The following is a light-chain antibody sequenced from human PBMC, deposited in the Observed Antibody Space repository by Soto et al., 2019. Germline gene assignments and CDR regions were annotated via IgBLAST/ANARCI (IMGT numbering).Light chain of an antibody. V-gene: IGLV1-44*01. CDR2: TNN. CDR1: SSNIGSDT. J-gene: IGLJ1*01. CDR3: ASWDDSLNGYV. Sequence: QSVLTQPPSASGTPGQRVTISCSGGSSNIGSDTVNWYQHLPGTAPKLLIYTNNQRPSGVPDRFSGSKSGTSASLTISGLQSEDDAEYYCASWDDSLNGYVFGTGTKLTVL.